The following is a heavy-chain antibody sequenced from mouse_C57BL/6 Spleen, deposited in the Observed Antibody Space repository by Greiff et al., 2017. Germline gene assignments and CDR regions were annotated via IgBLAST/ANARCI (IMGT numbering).Heavy chain of an antibody. CDR1: GFSFNTYA. J-gene: IGHJ2*01. Sequence: EVPLVESGGGLVQPKGSLKLSCAASGFSFNTYAMNCVRPAPGKGLEWVARIRSKSNNYATYYADSVKDRFTISRDDSESMLYLQMNNLKTEDTAMYYCVRLGTGIDCWGQGTTLTGSS. CDR3: VRLGTGIDC. V-gene: IGHV10-1*01. D-gene: IGHD1-1*02. CDR2: IRSKSNNYAT.